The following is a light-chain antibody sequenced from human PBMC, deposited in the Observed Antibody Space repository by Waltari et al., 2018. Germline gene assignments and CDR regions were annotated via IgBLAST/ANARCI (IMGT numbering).Light chain of an antibody. CDR2: GAS. Sequence: EIVMTQSPATLSVSPGERATLSCRASQSVGTHLAWYQQRPGQAPRRLIYGASTRATGIPARFSGSGSGTDFILTISSLQSEDFAVYHCQQGNSWPWTFGQGTKVEIK. CDR1: QSVGTH. V-gene: IGKV3-15*01. J-gene: IGKJ1*01. CDR3: QQGNSWPWT.